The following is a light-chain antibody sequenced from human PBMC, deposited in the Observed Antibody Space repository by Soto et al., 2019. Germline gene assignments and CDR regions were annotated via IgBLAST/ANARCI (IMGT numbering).Light chain of an antibody. Sequence: DIVLTQSPDSVAVSLGERATINCKSSQSVLFSINQKNYLAWYHQKPGQPPKLLIYWAFIRESGVPTRFSGSGSGANFPLPIRRLQAEDAAVYYCQQYYTTPPTFGLGTKVEVK. CDR3: QQYYTTPPT. CDR2: WAF. CDR1: QSVLFSINQKNY. J-gene: IGKJ1*01. V-gene: IGKV4-1*01.